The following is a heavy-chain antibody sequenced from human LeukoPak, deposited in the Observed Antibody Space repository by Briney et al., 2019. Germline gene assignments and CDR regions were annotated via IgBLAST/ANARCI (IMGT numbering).Heavy chain of an antibody. Sequence: SETLSLTCTVSGGFISSYYWSWIRQPAGKGLEWIGRIYTSGSTNYNPSLKSRVTMSVDTSKNQFSLKPSSVTAADTAVYYCARQPSGYLKYYFDYWGQGTLVTVSS. V-gene: IGHV4-4*07. CDR2: IYTSGST. D-gene: IGHD3-3*01. J-gene: IGHJ4*02. CDR1: GGFISSYY. CDR3: ARQPSGYLKYYFDY.